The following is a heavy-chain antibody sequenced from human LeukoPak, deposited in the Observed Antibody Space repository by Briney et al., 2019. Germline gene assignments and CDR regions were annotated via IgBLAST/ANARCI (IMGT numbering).Heavy chain of an antibody. CDR2: ISAYNGNT. Sequence: GASVKVSCKASGYIFTGYGISWVRQAPGQGLEWMGWISAYNGNTNYAQKLQGRVTMTTDTSTSTAYMELRSLRSDDTAVYYCARSGLRYFDWLFRLDYWGQGTLVTVSS. CDR1: GYIFTGYG. CDR3: ARSGLRYFDWLFRLDY. V-gene: IGHV1-18*01. J-gene: IGHJ4*02. D-gene: IGHD3-9*01.